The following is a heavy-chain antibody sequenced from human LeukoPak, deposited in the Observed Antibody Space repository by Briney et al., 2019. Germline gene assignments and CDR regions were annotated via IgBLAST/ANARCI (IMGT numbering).Heavy chain of an antibody. V-gene: IGHV3-7*01. D-gene: IGHD4-11*01. Sequence: GGSLRLSCAASGFTFSSYWMSWVRQAPGRGLEWVANIKQDGGDKYYVDSVKGRFTISRDNAKNSLFLQMNSLRAEDTAVYYCARGGLQVFDYWGQGTLVTVSS. J-gene: IGHJ4*02. CDR1: GFTFSSYW. CDR3: ARGGLQVFDY. CDR2: IKQDGGDK.